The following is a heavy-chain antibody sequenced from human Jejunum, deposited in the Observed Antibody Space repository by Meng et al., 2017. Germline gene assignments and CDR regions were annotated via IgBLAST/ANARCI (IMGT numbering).Heavy chain of an antibody. J-gene: IGHJ4*02. Sequence: SDTLSLTCTVSGGSISSYYWSWIRQTPGKGPEWIGCIHYSGGTNYNPSLKSRLSISIDTSKNQFSLRLNSLTAADTAIYYCARLRNDNNYEIDYWGKGTLVTVSS. D-gene: IGHD5-24*01. V-gene: IGHV4-59*01. CDR2: IHYSGGT. CDR1: GGSISSYY. CDR3: ARLRNDNNYEIDY.